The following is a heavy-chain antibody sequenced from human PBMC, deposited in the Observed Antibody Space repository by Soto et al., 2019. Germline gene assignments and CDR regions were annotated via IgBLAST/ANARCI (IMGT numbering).Heavy chain of an antibody. CDR2: ISRSGTI. J-gene: IGHJ6*02. CDR1: GFNFSNYE. CDR3: ARDRITIIGVVINYYTGMDV. D-gene: IGHD3-3*01. Sequence: PVGSRSLSCDASGFNFSNYEMNWVRQAPGKGLEWVSYISRSGTIYYADSVKGRFTISRDNAKNSLYLQMNSLRAEDTAVYYCARDRITIIGVVINYYTGMDVWGHGTTVTVSS. V-gene: IGHV3-48*03.